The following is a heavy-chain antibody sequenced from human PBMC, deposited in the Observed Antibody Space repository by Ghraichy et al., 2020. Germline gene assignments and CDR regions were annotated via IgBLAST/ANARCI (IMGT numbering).Heavy chain of an antibody. CDR1: GYTFTSYD. D-gene: IGHD5-12*01. V-gene: IGHV1-8*01. CDR2: MNPNSGNT. CDR3: ARGYSGYDAFDY. Sequence: SVKVSCKASGYTFTSYDINWVRQATGQGLEWMGWMNPNSGNTGYAQKFQGRVTMTRNTSISTAYMKLSSLRSEDTAVYYCARGYSGYDAFDYWGQGTLVTVST. J-gene: IGHJ4*02.